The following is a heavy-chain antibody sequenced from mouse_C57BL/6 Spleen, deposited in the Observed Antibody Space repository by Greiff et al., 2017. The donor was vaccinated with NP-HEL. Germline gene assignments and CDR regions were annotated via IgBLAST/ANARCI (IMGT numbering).Heavy chain of an antibody. D-gene: IGHD2-1*01. CDR3: ARGRLYGGNRVPMDY. Sequence: VQLQQPGTELVKPGASVKLSCKASGYTFTSYWMHWVKQRPGQGLEWIGNINPSNGGTNYNEKFKSKATLTVDKSSSTAYMQLSSLTSEDSAVYYCARGRLYGGNRVPMDYWGQGTSVTVSS. V-gene: IGHV1-53*01. J-gene: IGHJ4*01. CDR2: INPSNGGT. CDR1: GYTFTSYW.